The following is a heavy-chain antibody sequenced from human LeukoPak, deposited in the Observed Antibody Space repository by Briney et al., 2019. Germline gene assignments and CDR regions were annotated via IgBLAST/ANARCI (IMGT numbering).Heavy chain of an antibody. CDR2: INHSGST. D-gene: IGHD1-26*01. Sequence: SETLSLTCAVYGGSFSGYYWSWIRQPPGKGLEWIGEINHSGSTNYNPSLKSRVTISVDTSKNQFSLKLSSVTAADTAVHYCAREESGIVADGDFDYWGQGTLVTVSS. CDR3: AREESGIVADGDFDY. V-gene: IGHV4-34*01. CDR1: GGSFSGYY. J-gene: IGHJ4*02.